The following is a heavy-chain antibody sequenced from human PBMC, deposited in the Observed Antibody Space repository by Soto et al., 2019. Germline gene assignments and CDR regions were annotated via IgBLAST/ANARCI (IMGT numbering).Heavy chain of an antibody. V-gene: IGHV1-3*01. CDR1: GYTFTSYA. CDR2: INAGNGNT. Sequence: ASAKVCCKASGYTFTSYAMHWVRQAPGQRLEWMGWINAGNGNTKYSQKFQGRVTITRDTSASTAYMELSSLRSGDTAVYYCARDAFYDILTGYYTNWFDPWGQGTLVTVSS. J-gene: IGHJ5*02. CDR3: ARDAFYDILTGYYTNWFDP. D-gene: IGHD3-9*01.